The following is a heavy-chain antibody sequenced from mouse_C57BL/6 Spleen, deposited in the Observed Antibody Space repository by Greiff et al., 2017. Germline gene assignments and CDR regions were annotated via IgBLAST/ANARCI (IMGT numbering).Heavy chain of an antibody. V-gene: IGHV1-15*01. Sequence: VQLQQSGAELVRPGASVTLSCKASGYTFTDYEMHWVKQTPVHGLEWIGAIDPETGGTAYTQKFKGKAILTADQSSSTAYMELRSLTSEDSAVYYCTWDDYDAWFAYWGQGTLVTVSA. CDR3: TWDDYDAWFAY. CDR2: IDPETGGT. J-gene: IGHJ3*01. D-gene: IGHD2-4*01. CDR1: GYTFTDYE.